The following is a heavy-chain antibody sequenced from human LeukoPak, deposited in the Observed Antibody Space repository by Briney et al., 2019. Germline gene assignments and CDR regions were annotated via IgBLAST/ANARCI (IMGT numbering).Heavy chain of an antibody. V-gene: IGHV4-4*07. Sequence: SETLSLTCTVSGGSISSYYWSWIRQPAGEGLEWIGRIYTSGSTNYNPSLKSRVTMSVDTSKNQFSLKLSSVTAADTAVYHCARDEYYDFWSGFGENYMDVWGKGTTVTVSS. CDR1: GGSISSYY. J-gene: IGHJ6*03. CDR2: IYTSGST. CDR3: ARDEYYDFWSGFGENYMDV. D-gene: IGHD3-3*01.